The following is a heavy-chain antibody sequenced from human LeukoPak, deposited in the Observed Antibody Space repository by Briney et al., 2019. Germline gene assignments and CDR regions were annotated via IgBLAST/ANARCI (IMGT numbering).Heavy chain of an antibody. CDR1: GVSISSSNSY. CDR3: ARQTGSGLFILP. V-gene: IGHV4-39*01. J-gene: IGHJ4*02. CDR2: IYYSGNT. D-gene: IGHD3/OR15-3a*01. Sequence: SETLSLTCTVSGVSISSSNSYWGWIRQPPGKGVEWLGSIYYSGNTYYNASLKSQVSISIDTSKNQFSLRLTSVTAADTAVYYCARQTGSGLFILPGGQGTLVTVSS.